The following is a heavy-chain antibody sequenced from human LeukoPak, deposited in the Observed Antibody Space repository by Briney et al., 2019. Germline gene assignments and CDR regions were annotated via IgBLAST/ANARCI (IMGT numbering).Heavy chain of an antibody. V-gene: IGHV3-66*01. CDR3: TNKQWELLARP. CDR2: IYTGGST. CDR1: GFSVSRNY. J-gene: IGHJ5*02. Sequence: PGGSLRLSCAVSGFSVSRNYMSWVRQAPGKGLEWVSVIYTGGSTYYADSVKGRFTVSRDDSKNTAYLQMNSLKTEDTAVYYCTNKQWELLARPWGQGTLVTVSS. D-gene: IGHD1-26*01.